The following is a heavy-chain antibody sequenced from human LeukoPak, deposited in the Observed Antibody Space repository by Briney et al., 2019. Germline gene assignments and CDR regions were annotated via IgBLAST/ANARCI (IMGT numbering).Heavy chain of an antibody. CDR2: ISPYNGNT. V-gene: IGHV1-18*01. D-gene: IGHD2-15*01. CDR1: GYTFTSYG. CDR3: ARSGTAYCNGGSCYGSKFDP. Sequence: VASVKVSCKASGYTFTSYGITWVRPAPGHGLEWMGWISPYNGNTNYAQNLQGRVTMTTDTSTSTAYMELRSLQSDDTAVYYCARSGTAYCNGGSCYGSKFDPWGQGTLVTVSS. J-gene: IGHJ5*02.